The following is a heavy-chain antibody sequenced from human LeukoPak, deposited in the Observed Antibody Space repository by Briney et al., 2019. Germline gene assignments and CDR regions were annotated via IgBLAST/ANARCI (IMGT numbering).Heavy chain of an antibody. CDR3: ARDDWVPI. D-gene: IGHD2-21*01. Sequence: SETLSLTCTVSGGSISSYYWSWIRQPPGKGLEWIGYIYYSGSTNYNPSLKSRVTISVDTSKNQFSLKLSSVTAADTAVYYCARDDWVPIWGQGTMVTVSS. CDR1: GGSISSYY. CDR2: IYYSGST. J-gene: IGHJ3*02. V-gene: IGHV4-59*01.